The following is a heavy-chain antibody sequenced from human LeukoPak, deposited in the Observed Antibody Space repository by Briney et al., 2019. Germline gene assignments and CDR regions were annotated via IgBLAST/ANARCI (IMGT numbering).Heavy chain of an antibody. Sequence: ASVKVSCKVSGYTLTELSMHWARRAPGKGLEWMGGFDPEDGETIYAQKFQGRVTMTEDTSTDTAYMELSSLRSEDTAVYYCATGYQLLPYNWFDPWGQGTLVTVSS. J-gene: IGHJ5*02. D-gene: IGHD2-2*01. CDR2: FDPEDGET. CDR3: ATGYQLLPYNWFDP. CDR1: GYTLTELS. V-gene: IGHV1-24*01.